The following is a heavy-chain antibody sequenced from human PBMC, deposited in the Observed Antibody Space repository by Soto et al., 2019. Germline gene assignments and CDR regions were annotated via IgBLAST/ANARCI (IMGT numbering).Heavy chain of an antibody. J-gene: IGHJ6*01. V-gene: IGHV5-10-1*01. CDR2: IDPSDSYT. CDR1: GYSFTSYW. Sequence: ESLKISCKGSGYSFTSYWISWVRQMPGKGLEWMGRIDPSDSYTNYSPSFQGHVTISADKSISTAYLQWSSLKASDTAMYYCARHTPSLGGYYYYYGMDVWGQWNSGHRLL. D-gene: IGHD1-26*01. CDR3: ARHTPSLGGYYYYYGMDV.